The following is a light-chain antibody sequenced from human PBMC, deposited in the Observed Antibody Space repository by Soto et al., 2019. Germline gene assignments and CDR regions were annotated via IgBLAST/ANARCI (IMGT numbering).Light chain of an antibody. J-gene: IGKJ1*01. CDR2: GAS. V-gene: IGKV3-20*01. CDR3: QKYGTFWT. Sequence: TVLTQSPGTLSLSPGERATLYCRASQNVTSNLLVWYQQHPGQAPRLLIYGASSRATGIPDRFSGSGSGTDFTLTLRRLEAADFAVYYCQKYGTFWTFGQGTKVEIK. CDR1: QNVTSNL.